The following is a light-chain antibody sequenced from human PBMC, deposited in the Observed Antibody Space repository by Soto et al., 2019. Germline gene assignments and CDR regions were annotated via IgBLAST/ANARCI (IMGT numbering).Light chain of an antibody. CDR2: TND. Sequence: QSVLTQPPSASGTPGQRVTISCSGRFSNIGSNYVYWYQQLPGTAPKLLIFTNDQRTSGVPGRFSGSKSGTSASLAISGLRSEDEADYYCAVWDDSLRGWVCGGGTQLTVL. CDR3: AVWDDSLRGWV. V-gene: IGLV1-47*02. J-gene: IGLJ3*02. CDR1: FSNIGSNY.